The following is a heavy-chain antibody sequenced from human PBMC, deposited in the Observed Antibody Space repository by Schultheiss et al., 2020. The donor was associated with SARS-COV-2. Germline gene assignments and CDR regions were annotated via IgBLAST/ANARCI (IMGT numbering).Heavy chain of an antibody. Sequence: ASVKVSCKASGYTFTSYDINWVRQATGQGLEWMGWISAYNGNTNYAQKFQGRVTMTRDTSTSTVYMELSSLRSEDTAVYYCARFPPGFWSGLGMDVWGQGTTVTVSS. V-gene: IGHV1-8*01. CDR1: GYTFTSYD. J-gene: IGHJ6*02. CDR2: ISAYNGNT. D-gene: IGHD3-3*01. CDR3: ARFPPGFWSGLGMDV.